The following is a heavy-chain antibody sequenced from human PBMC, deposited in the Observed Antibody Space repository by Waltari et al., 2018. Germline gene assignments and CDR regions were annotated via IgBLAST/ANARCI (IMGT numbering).Heavy chain of an antibody. Sequence: KEEGPTLVKPTQTLTLTCSFLGRERGRGGEAVGWIRQPPGTALEWLAIIYWTDEERYSPSLRSRLTITKDTSRNQVVLTLPPFSPVFSAPYFCAHYTARAAFDIWGPGTMVTISS. V-gene: IGHV2-5*01. J-gene: IGHJ3*02. D-gene: IGHD2-2*02. CDR2: IYWTDEE. CDR1: GRERGRGGEA. CDR3: AHYTARAAFDI.